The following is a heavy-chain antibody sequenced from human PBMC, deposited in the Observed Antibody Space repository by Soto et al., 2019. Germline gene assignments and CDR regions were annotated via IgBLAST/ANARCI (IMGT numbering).Heavy chain of an antibody. Sequence: SVKVSCKASGGTFSSYTISWVRQAPGQGLEWMGRIIPILGIANYAQKFQGRVTITADKSTSTAYMELSSLRSEDTAVYYCARDAHPSIAARPEHDYWGQGTLVTVSS. CDR1: GGTFSSYT. CDR2: IIPILGIA. CDR3: ARDAHPSIAARPEHDY. J-gene: IGHJ4*02. D-gene: IGHD6-6*01. V-gene: IGHV1-69*04.